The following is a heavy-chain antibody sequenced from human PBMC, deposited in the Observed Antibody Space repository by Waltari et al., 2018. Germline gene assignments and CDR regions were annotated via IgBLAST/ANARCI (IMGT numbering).Heavy chain of an antibody. J-gene: IGHJ6*04. D-gene: IGHD3-3*01. CDR1: GGSISSYY. CDR3: ARVGVDFWSGYWPDV. Sequence: QVQLQESGPGLVKPSETLSLTCTVSGGSISSYYWSWIRQPPGKGLEWIGYIYTSWSTNYNPSLKSRVTISVDTSKNQFSLKLSSVTAADTAVYYCARVGVDFWSGYWPDVWGKGTTVTVSS. V-gene: IGHV4-4*09. CDR2: IYTSWST.